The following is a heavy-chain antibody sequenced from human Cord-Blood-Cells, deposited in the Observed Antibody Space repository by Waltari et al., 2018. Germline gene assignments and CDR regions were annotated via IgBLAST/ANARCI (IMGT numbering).Heavy chain of an antibody. D-gene: IGHD1-7*01. CDR2: IYHSGST. J-gene: IGHJ6*02. CDR3: ARDRNSYYYYYYGMDV. V-gene: IGHV4-38-2*02. Sequence: QVQLQESGPGLVKPSETLSLTCTVSGYSISSGYYWGWIRQPPGKGLEWIGSIYHSGSTYYCRLLKSRVTISGGASKNQFSLRLSTGTAADTAVYYCARDRNSYYYYYYGMDVWGQGTTVTVSS. CDR1: GYSISSGYY.